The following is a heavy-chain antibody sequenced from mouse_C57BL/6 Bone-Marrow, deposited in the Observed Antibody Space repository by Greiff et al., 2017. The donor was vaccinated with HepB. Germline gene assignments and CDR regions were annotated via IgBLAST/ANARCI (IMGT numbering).Heavy chain of an antibody. CDR3: ARRPYYFYAMDY. CDR2: ISSGGDYI. V-gene: IGHV5S21*01. D-gene: IGHD2-10*01. Sequence: VQLKESGAGLVKPGGSLKLSCAASGFTFSSYAMSWVRQTPEKRLEWVAYISSGGDYIYYADTVKGRFTISRDNAKNTLFLQMTSLRSEDTAMYYCARRPYYFYAMDYWGQGTSVTVSS. CDR1: GFTFSSYA. J-gene: IGHJ4*01.